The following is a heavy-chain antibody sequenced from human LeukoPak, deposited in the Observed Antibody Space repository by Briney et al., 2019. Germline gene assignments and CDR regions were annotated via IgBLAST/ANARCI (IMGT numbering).Heavy chain of an antibody. CDR2: ISWNSGSI. CDR1: GFTFDDYA. V-gene: IGHV3-9*01. Sequence: QPGRSLRLSCAASGFTFDDYAMHWVRQAPGKGLEWVSGISWNSGSIGYADSVKGRFTISRDNSKNTLDLQMDSLSAEDTAVYYCAKEEGWGVNVFDYWGQGALVTVSS. D-gene: IGHD3-10*01. J-gene: IGHJ4*02. CDR3: AKEEGWGVNVFDY.